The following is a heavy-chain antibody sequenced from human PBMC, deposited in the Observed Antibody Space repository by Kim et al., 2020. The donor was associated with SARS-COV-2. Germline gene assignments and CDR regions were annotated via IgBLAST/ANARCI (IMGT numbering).Heavy chain of an antibody. CDR1: GFTFSSYW. J-gene: IGHJ4*02. V-gene: IGHV3-74*01. CDR3: AREGWDSSGADTSPHLDY. D-gene: IGHD3-22*01. Sequence: GGSLRLSCAASGFTFSSYWMHWVRQAPGKGLVWVSRINSDGSSTSYADSVKGRFTISRDNAKNTLYLQMNSLRAEDTAVYYCAREGWDSSGADTSPHLDYWGQGTLVTVSS. CDR2: INSDGSST.